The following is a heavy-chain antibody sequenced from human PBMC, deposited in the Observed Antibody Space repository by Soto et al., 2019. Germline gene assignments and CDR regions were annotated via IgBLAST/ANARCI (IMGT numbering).Heavy chain of an antibody. J-gene: IGHJ4*02. CDR2: IDPSDSYT. D-gene: IGHD3-9*01. CDR1: GYSFTSYW. Sequence: GESLKISCKGSGYSFTSYWISWVRQMPGKGLEWMGRIDPSDSYTNYSPSFQGHVTISADKSISTAYLQWSSLKASDTAMYYCAVTLAYYDILTGYYTYYFDYWGQGTLVTVSS. V-gene: IGHV5-10-1*01. CDR3: AVTLAYYDILTGYYTYYFDY.